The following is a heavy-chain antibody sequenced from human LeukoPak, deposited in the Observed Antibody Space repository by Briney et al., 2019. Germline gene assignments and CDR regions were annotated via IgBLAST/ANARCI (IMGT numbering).Heavy chain of an antibody. CDR2: IIPIFGTA. CDR3: ARFSVELRGGYYFDY. V-gene: IGHV1-69*13. J-gene: IGHJ4*02. D-gene: IGHD1-7*01. Sequence: SVKVSCKASGGTFSSYAISWVRQAPGQGLEWMGGIIPIFGTANYAQKFQGRVTITADESTSTAYMELSSLRSEDTAVYYCARFSVELRGGYYFDYWGQGTLVTVSS. CDR1: GGTFSSYA.